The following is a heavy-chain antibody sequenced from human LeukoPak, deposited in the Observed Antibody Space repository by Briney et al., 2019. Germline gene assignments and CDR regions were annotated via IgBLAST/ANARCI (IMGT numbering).Heavy chain of an antibody. Sequence: PGGTLRLSCAASGFTFSSYWMSWVRQAPGKGLEWVANIKQDGSEKYYVDSVKGRFTISRDNAKNSLYLQMNSLRAEDTALYYCVTDTYYGSGSHHPRRFDYWGQGTLVTVSS. CDR3: VTDTYYGSGSHHPRRFDY. J-gene: IGHJ4*02. CDR2: IKQDGSEK. D-gene: IGHD3-10*01. CDR1: GFTFSSYW. V-gene: IGHV3-7*03.